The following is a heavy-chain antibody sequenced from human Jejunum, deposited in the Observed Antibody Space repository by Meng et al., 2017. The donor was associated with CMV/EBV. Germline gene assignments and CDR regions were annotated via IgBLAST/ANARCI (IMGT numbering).Heavy chain of an antibody. CDR3: AAYIREAFNL. CDR2: INQDGGEN. CDR1: GFTLRPYW. J-gene: IGHJ3*01. D-gene: IGHD2-21*01. Sequence: SCGGSGFTLRPYWMGWVRQGPGRGLEWVANINQDGGENYYADSVKGRFSISRDNAKNSLYLQMNYLGADDTAVYYCAAYIREAFNLWGQGTVVTVSS. V-gene: IGHV3-7*01.